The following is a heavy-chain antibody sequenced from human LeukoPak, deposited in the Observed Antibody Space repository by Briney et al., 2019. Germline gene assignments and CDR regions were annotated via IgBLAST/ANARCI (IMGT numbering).Heavy chain of an antibody. CDR2: IDGSGGST. D-gene: IGHD2-8*01. V-gene: IGHV3-23*01. CDR3: AKVSEGMYYFDF. J-gene: IGHJ4*01. CDR1: GFTFSSHA. Sequence: VKLGASLRLSCAASGFTFSSHAMSWVRQAPGKGLEWDSTIDGSGGSTYYADSVKGRFTISRDNSKNTLYLQMNSLRAGDTAVYYCAKVSEGMYYFDFWGQETLVTVSS.